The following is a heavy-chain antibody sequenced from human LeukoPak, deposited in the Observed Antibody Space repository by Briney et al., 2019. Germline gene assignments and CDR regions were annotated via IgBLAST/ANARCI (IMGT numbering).Heavy chain of an antibody. CDR2: IYPGDSDT. V-gene: IGHV5-51*01. CDR3: ARQPYYDWLRNWFDP. D-gene: IGHD3-3*01. J-gene: IGHJ5*02. Sequence: GESLKISCKGSGYSFTSYWIGWVRQMPGKGLEWMGIIYPGDSDTRYSTSFQGQVTISADKSISTAYLQWSSLKASDTAMYYCARQPYYDWLRNWFDPWGQGTLVTVSS. CDR1: GYSFTSYW.